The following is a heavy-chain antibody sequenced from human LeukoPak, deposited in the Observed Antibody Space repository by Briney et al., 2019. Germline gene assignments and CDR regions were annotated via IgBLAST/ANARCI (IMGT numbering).Heavy chain of an antibody. CDR1: GFTFSRYW. D-gene: IGHD3-10*01. Sequence: GGSLRLSCAASGFTFSRYWMHWVRQAPGKGLEWVSAISGSGGSTYYADSVKGRFTISRDNSKNTLYLQMNSLRAEDTAVYYCAKAYMYYGSGRNNWFDPWGQGTLVTVSS. CDR3: AKAYMYYGSGRNNWFDP. CDR2: ISGSGGST. J-gene: IGHJ5*02. V-gene: IGHV3-23*01.